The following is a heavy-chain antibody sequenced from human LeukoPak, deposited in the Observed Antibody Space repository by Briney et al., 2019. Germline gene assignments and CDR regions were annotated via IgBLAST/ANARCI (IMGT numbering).Heavy chain of an antibody. CDR3: AREDDYSNYLFAV. D-gene: IGHD4-11*01. V-gene: IGHV4-59*01. Sequence: SETLSLTCTVSGGSISSYYWSWIRQPPGKGLEWIGYMYHSGSTNYNPSLKRRVTISVDTSKNQFSLKLSSVTAADTAMYYCAREDDYSNYLFAVWGQGTLVTVSS. CDR2: MYHSGST. J-gene: IGHJ4*02. CDR1: GGSISSYY.